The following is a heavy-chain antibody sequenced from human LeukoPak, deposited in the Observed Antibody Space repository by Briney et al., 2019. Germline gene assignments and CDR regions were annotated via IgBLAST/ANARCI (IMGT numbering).Heavy chain of an antibody. CDR2: INPNSGGT. D-gene: IGHD1-26*01. Sequence: ASVNVSFTASGYTFTAYYIHWVRQAPGQGLEWIGWINPNSGGTNYAQKLQGWVTMTRDTSISTAYMELSRLRSDDTAMYYCARSVGPSHFASWGQGTLVTVSS. V-gene: IGHV1-2*04. CDR3: ARSVGPSHFAS. J-gene: IGHJ4*02. CDR1: GYTFTAYY.